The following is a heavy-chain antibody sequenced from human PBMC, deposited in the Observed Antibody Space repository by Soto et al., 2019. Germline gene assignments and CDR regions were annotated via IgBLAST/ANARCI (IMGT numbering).Heavy chain of an antibody. V-gene: IGHV1-69*01. J-gene: IGHJ6*02. CDR1: GGTFSSYA. CDR2: VIPKASQP. CDR3: ARESSSPNYFYYGMDV. D-gene: IGHD6-6*01. Sequence: QVQLVQSGAEVKKPGSSVTVSCTASGGTFSSYAVSWVRQAPGQGLEWMGVVIPKASQPKYAKKFQGRVTITADYSTAYMEVRSLRADDTAVYYCARESSSPNYFYYGMDVWGQGTTVIVSS.